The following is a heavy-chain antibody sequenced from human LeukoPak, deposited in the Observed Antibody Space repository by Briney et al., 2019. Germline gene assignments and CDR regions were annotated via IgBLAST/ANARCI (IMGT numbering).Heavy chain of an antibody. CDR2: ISSMSSTI. D-gene: IGHD3-10*01. CDR3: AGGIAMIRGGDV. J-gene: IGHJ6*04. CDR1: GFTFSSYS. V-gene: IGHV3-48*04. Sequence: GGSLRLSCAASGFTFSSYSVNWVRQAPGGGLEWVSYISSMSSTIYYADSLKARFTLSRDNTEDSLSLQMNTLRVEATAVYYCAGGIAMIRGGDVWGKGPTITVSS.